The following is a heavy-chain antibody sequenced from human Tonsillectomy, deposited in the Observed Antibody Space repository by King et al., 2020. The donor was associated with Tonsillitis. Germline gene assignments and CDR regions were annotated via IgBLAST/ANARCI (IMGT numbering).Heavy chain of an antibody. Sequence: VQLVESGGGLVKPGGSLRLSCAVSGFTFSTYTMNWVRQAPGKGLEWVSSISSHSTYIYYADSVKNRFTISRDNAKNSLYLQMNSLRAEDTAVYYCVRDTGDRWYFDLWGRGTLVTVSS. J-gene: IGHJ2*01. V-gene: IGHV3-21*01. CDR1: GFTFSTYT. D-gene: IGHD3-10*01. CDR3: VRDTGDRWYFDL. CDR2: ISSHSTYI.